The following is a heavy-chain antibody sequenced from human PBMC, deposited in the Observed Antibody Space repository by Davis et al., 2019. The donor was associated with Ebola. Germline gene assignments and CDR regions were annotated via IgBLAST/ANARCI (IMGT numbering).Heavy chain of an antibody. V-gene: IGHV3-21*01. CDR3: ARDRRGYSYGVRYYYYYMDV. Sequence: PGGSLRLSCAASGFTFSSYSMNWVRQAPGKGLEWVSSISSSSSYIYYADSVKGRFTISRDNAKNSLYLQMNSLRAEDTAVYYCARDRRGYSYGVRYYYYYMDVWGKGTTVTVSS. CDR1: GFTFSSYS. D-gene: IGHD5-18*01. J-gene: IGHJ6*03. CDR2: ISSSSSYI.